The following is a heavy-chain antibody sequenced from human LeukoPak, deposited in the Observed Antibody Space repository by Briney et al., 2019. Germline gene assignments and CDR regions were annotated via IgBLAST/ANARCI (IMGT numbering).Heavy chain of an antibody. V-gene: IGHV3-66*01. Sequence: GGSLRLSCAASGFTVSTNYMSWVRQAPGKGLEWVSVIYSGGSTYYADSVKGRFTISRDNSKNTLYLQMNSLRAEDTAVYYCARCGSSGYHDGFDMWGQGTMVTVSS. J-gene: IGHJ3*02. CDR1: GFTVSTNY. CDR3: ARCGSSGYHDGFDM. D-gene: IGHD3-22*01. CDR2: IYSGGST.